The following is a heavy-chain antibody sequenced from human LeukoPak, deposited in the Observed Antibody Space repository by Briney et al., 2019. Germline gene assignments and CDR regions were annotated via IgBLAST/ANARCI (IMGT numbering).Heavy chain of an antibody. J-gene: IGHJ4*02. CDR3: ARGSSSWYGFDY. CDR1: GGSISSYY. V-gene: IGHV4-59*08. D-gene: IGHD6-13*01. Sequence: SETLSLTCTVSGGSISSYYWSWIRQPPGKGLEWIGYIYYSGSTNYNPSLKGRVTISVDTSKNQFSLKLSSVTAADTAVYYCARGSSSWYGFDYWGQGTLVTVSS. CDR2: IYYSGST.